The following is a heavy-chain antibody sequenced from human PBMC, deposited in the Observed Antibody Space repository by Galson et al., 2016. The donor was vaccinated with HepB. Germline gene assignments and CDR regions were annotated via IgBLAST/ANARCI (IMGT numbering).Heavy chain of an antibody. CDR2: ISYDGIKK. V-gene: IGHV3-30*04. D-gene: IGHD3-22*01. J-gene: IGHJ4*02. CDR1: GFRFSGYT. Sequence: SLRLSCAAPGFRFSGYTLHWVRQAPGKGLEWVAVISYDGIKKYYADSVEGRFTISRDNSKKTPYLQMNSLRGEDTAVYYCARDGGVPSDNFDTSGSGYFDYWGQGTLVSVSS. CDR3: ARDGGVPSDNFDTSGSGYFDY.